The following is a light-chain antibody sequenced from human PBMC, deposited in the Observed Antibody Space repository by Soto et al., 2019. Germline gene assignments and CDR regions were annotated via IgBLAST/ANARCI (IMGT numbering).Light chain of an antibody. CDR1: QSLRSN. J-gene: IGKJ5*01. CDR3: HQYNNWRT. CDR2: GAS. Sequence: EIVLTQSPATLSLSPGERAALSCRASQSLRSNVAWYQQRPGQAPRLLIYGASARATGIPDRFSGSGAGTEFTLTISSLQSEDFAVYYCHQYNNWRTFGQGTRLEI. V-gene: IGKV3-15*01.